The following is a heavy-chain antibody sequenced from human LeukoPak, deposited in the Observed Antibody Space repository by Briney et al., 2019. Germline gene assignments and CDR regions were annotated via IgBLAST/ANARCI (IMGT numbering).Heavy chain of an antibody. CDR1: GYTFTGYY. J-gene: IGHJ4*02. V-gene: IGHV1-46*01. CDR3: ARGLVRGMISSLRRSPPHDY. Sequence: GASVKVSCKASGYTFTGYYMHWVRQVPGQGLEWMGIINPSGGSTTYAQKFQGRVTMTRDTSTSTVYMELSSLRSEDTAVYYCARGLVRGMISSLRRSPPHDYWGQGTLVTVSS. D-gene: IGHD3-10*01. CDR2: INPSGGST.